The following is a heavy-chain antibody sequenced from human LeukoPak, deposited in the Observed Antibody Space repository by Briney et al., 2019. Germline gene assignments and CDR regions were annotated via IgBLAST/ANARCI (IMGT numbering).Heavy chain of an antibody. CDR2: IYPGDSDT. CDR3: ASARGTSYVAYSFDY. V-gene: IGHV5-51*01. D-gene: IGHD1-26*01. J-gene: IGHJ4*02. Sequence: GESLKISCKGSGFSFTNNWIAWVRQMPGKGLEWMGIIYPGDSDTRYSPSFQGQVTISADKSISTAYLQWSSLKASDTAMYYCASARGTSYVAYSFDYWGQGTLVTVSS. CDR1: GFSFTNNW.